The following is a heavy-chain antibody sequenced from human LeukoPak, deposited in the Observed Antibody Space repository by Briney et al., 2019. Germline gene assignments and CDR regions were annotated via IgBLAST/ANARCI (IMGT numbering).Heavy chain of an antibody. CDR2: INPNSGGS. CDR3: ARVRFGELAFDY. V-gene: IGHV1-2*06. D-gene: IGHD3-10*01. CDR1: GYTFTDYY. Sequence: ASVKVSCKASGYTFTDYYIHWVRQAPGQGLGWMGRINPNSGGSNYAQKFQGRVTMTRDTSISTAYMELRRLTSDDTAVYFCARVRFGELAFDYWGQGTLVTVSS. J-gene: IGHJ4*02.